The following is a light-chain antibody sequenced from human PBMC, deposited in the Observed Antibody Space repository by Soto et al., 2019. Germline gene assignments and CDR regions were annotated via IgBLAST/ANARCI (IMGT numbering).Light chain of an antibody. Sequence: EIVLTHSPGTLSLSPGERATLSCRASQSVSNNYLAWYQQKPGQAPRLVIYDASSRATGIPDRFSASGSGTDFTLTISRLEPEDFAVYFCQQYGSSPMTFGQGTKVEIK. CDR3: QQYGSSPMT. CDR1: QSVSNNY. V-gene: IGKV3-20*01. CDR2: DAS. J-gene: IGKJ1*01.